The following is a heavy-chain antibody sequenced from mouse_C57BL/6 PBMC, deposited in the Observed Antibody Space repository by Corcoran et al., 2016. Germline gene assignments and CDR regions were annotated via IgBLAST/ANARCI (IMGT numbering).Heavy chain of an antibody. CDR1: GYTFPSYG. Sequence: QVQLQQSGAELARPGASVKLSCKASGYTFPSYGISWVKQRTGQGLEWIGEIYPRSGNTYYNEKFKGKATLTADKSSSTAYMELRSLTSEDSAVYFCARSTMVTPAWFAYWGQGTLVTVSA. J-gene: IGHJ3*01. CDR2: IYPRSGNT. D-gene: IGHD2-2*01. V-gene: IGHV1-81*01. CDR3: ARSTMVTPAWFAY.